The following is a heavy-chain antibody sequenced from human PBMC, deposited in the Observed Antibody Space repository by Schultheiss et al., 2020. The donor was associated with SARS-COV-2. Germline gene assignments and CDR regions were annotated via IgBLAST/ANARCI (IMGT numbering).Heavy chain of an antibody. D-gene: IGHD5-12*01. CDR2: ISSSSSTI. J-gene: IGHJ4*02. CDR1: GFTFSSYS. CDR3: ASGMRGYSAY. V-gene: IGHV3-48*04. Sequence: GGSLRLSCAASGFTFSSYSMNWVRQAPGKGLEWVSYISSSSSTIYYADSVKGRFTISRDNAKNSLYLQMNSLRAEDTAVYYCASGMRGYSAYWGQGTLVTVSS.